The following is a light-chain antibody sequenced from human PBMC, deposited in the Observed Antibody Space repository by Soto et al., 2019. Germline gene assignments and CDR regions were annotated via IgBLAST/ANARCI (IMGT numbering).Light chain of an antibody. Sequence: DIELTQSPSFLSPSIGESVTITCRASQVISTSLAWYQVKTGKAPNLLIYATSTLESGVPSRLRATVYGTEFSITITSMKTEDFATYYCQQLFDYPITFGQGTRLEIK. CDR3: QQLFDYPIT. CDR1: QVISTS. V-gene: IGKV1-9*01. J-gene: IGKJ5*01. CDR2: ATS.